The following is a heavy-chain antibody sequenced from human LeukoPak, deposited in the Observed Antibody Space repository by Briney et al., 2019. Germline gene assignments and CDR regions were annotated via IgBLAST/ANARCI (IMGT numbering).Heavy chain of an antibody. V-gene: IGHV4-39*01. Sequence: PSETLSLTCTVSGGSITSRNYYWGWIRQPPGKGLEWIGTIYDSGSTYYNPSLKSRVTISVDTSKNQFPLKLNSVTAAGTAVYYCARLDYCDSSGLIDYWGQGTLVIVSS. D-gene: IGHD3-22*01. CDR1: GGSITSRNYY. J-gene: IGHJ4*02. CDR3: ARLDYCDSSGLIDY. CDR2: IYDSGST.